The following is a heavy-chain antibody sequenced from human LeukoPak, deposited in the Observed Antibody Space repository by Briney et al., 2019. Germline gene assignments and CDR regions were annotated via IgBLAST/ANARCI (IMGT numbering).Heavy chain of an antibody. CDR1: GFTVGSSR. CDR3: AELGITMIGGV. V-gene: IGHV3-53*01. J-gene: IGHJ6*04. CDR2: IYSGDAT. D-gene: IGHD3-10*02. Sequence: PGGSLRLSCAASGFTVGSSRRMSWVRQAPGKGLEWISTIYSGDATNYADSVKGRFTISRDNAKNSLYLQMNSLRAEDTAVYYCAELGITMIGGVWGKGTTVTISS.